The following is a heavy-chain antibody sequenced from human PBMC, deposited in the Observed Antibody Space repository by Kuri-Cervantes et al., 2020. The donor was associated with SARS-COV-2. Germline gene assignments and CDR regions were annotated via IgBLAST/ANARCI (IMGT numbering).Heavy chain of an antibody. CDR1: GFTFSNYW. CDR2: INSDGSTT. D-gene: IGHD6-13*01. J-gene: IGHJ1*01. V-gene: IGHV3-74*01. CDR3: TVAYSSPTFQH. Sequence: GESLKISCAASGFTFSNYWMHWVRQAPGEGLVWVSRINSDGSTTTYADPVKGRFTTSRDNAKNALYLQMNSLRAEDTAVYNCTVAYSSPTFQHWGQGTLVTVSS.